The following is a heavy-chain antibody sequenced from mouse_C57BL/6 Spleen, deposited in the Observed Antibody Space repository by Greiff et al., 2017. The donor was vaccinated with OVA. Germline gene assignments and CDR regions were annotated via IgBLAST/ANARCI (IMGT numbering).Heavy chain of an antibody. CDR3: ARGNYSKDYYAMDY. CDR2: IDPSDSYT. CDR1: GYTFTSYW. D-gene: IGHD2-5*01. V-gene: IGHV1-69*01. Sequence: QVQLQQPGAELVMPGASVKLSCKASGYTFTSYWMHWVKQRPGQGLEWIGEIDPSDSYTNYNQKFKGKSTLTVDKSSSTAYMQLSSLTSEDSAVYYCARGNYSKDYYAMDYWGQGTSVTVSS. J-gene: IGHJ4*01.